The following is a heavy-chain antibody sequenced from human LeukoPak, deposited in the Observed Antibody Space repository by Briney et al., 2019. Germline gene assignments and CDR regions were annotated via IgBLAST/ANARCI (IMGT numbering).Heavy chain of an antibody. CDR2: INSSGGST. CDR3: AREPASAGNVDY. V-gene: IGHV1-46*01. CDR1: GYTFTSYY. D-gene: IGHD6-13*01. Sequence: ASVKVSCKTSGYTFTSYYIRWVRQAPGQGLEWMGVINSSGGSTSYAQKFQGRVTMTRDTSTSTVYMEMSSLRSEDTAVYYCAREPASAGNVDYWGQGTLVTVSS. J-gene: IGHJ4*02.